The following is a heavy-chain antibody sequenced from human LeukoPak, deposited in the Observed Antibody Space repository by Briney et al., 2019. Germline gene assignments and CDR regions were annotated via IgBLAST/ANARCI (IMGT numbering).Heavy chain of an antibody. J-gene: IGHJ4*02. Sequence: GASVKVSCKASGYTFTCYGISWVRQAPGQGLEWMGWISAYNGNTNYAQKLQGRVTMTTDTSTSTAYMELRSLRSDDTAVYYCARTGDLGYCSSTSCYAFDYWGQGTLVTVSS. CDR3: ARTGDLGYCSSTSCYAFDY. V-gene: IGHV1-18*01. CDR1: GYTFTCYG. D-gene: IGHD2-2*01. CDR2: ISAYNGNT.